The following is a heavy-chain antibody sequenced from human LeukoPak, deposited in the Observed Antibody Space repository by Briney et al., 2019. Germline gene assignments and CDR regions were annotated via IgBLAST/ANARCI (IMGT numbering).Heavy chain of an antibody. D-gene: IGHD3-22*01. CDR3: ARDKNYYDSSGYPT. CDR1: GYSISSGYY. J-gene: IGHJ4*02. V-gene: IGHV4-38-2*02. CDR2: IYHSGST. Sequence: PSETLSLTCTVSGYSISSGYYWGWLRQPPGKGLEWIGSIYHSGSTYYNPSLKSRVAISVDTSKNQFSLKLSSVTAADTAVYYCARDKNYYDSSGYPTWGQGTLVTVSS.